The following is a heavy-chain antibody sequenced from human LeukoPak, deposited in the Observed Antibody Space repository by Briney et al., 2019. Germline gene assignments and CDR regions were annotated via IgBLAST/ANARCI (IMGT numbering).Heavy chain of an antibody. D-gene: IGHD3-9*01. CDR1: GFTFSSYA. CDR3: AKVLRSFDWSNDY. V-gene: IGHV3-30*04. J-gene: IGHJ4*02. CDR2: ISYDGSNK. Sequence: GGSLRLSCAASGFTFSSYAMHWVRQAPGKGLEWVAVISYDGSNKYYADSVKGRFTISRDNSKNTLYLQMSSLRAEDTAIYYCAKVLRSFDWSNDYWGQGALVTVSS.